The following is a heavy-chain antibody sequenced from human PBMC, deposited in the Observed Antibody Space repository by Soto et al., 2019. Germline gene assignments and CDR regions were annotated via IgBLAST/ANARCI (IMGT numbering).Heavy chain of an antibody. D-gene: IGHD2-2*01. V-gene: IGHV3-23*01. Sequence: GGSLRLSCAASGFTFSSYAMSWVRQAPGKGLEWVSAISGSGGSTYYADSVKGRFTISRDNSKNTLYLQMNSLRAEDTAVYYCAKIGGMVPAAMGSFVYYGMDVWGQGTTVTVSS. J-gene: IGHJ6*02. CDR2: ISGSGGST. CDR1: GFTFSSYA. CDR3: AKIGGMVPAAMGSFVYYGMDV.